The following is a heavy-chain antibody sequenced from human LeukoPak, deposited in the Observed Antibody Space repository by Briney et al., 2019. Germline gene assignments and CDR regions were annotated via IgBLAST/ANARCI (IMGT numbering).Heavy chain of an antibody. Sequence: SQTLSLTCAISGDSVSSNTTSWNWIRQSPSRGLEWLGRTYYRSKWYNDYAVSVKSRVTINPDTSKNQFSLQLNSVTPEDTAVYCCARGVYSSSWTFDYWGQGTLVTVSS. CDR3: ARGVYSSSWTFDY. CDR2: TYYRSKWYN. D-gene: IGHD6-13*01. V-gene: IGHV6-1*01. J-gene: IGHJ4*02. CDR1: GDSVSSNTTS.